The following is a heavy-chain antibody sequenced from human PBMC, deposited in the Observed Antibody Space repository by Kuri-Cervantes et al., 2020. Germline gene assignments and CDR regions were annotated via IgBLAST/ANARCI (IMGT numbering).Heavy chain of an antibody. V-gene: IGHV3-74*01. J-gene: IGHJ4*02. Sequence: GGSLRLSCAASGFTFSSHWMHWVRQPPGKGLVWVSHISSDGSSTRYADSVKGRFTISRDNAKNTLYLLMNSLRADDTAVYYCARDLRKLRYLDYWGQGTLVTVSS. CDR1: GFTFSSHW. CDR2: ISSDGSST. CDR3: ARDLRKLRYLDY. D-gene: IGHD5-12*01.